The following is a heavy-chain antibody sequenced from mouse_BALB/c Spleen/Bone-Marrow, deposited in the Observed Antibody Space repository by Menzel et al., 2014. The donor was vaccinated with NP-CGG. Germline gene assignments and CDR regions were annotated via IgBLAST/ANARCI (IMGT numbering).Heavy chain of an antibody. J-gene: IGHJ2*01. CDR1: GFTFSSFG. Sequence: EVQLVESGGGLVQPGGSRKLSCAASGFTFSSFGMHWVRQAPEKGLEWVAYISSGSSTIYYADTVKGRFTISRDNPTNTLFLQMTRIRAEDQAMYYCARRYYGSGFSYFDYWGQGTTLTVSS. V-gene: IGHV5-17*02. CDR2: ISSGSSTI. D-gene: IGHD1-1*01. CDR3: ARRYYGSGFSYFDY.